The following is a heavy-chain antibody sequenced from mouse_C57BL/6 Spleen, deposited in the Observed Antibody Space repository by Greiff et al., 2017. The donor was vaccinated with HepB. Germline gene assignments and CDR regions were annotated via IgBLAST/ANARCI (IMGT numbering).Heavy chain of an antibody. D-gene: IGHD1-1*01. CDR2: IYPGDGDT. J-gene: IGHJ4*01. CDR1: GYAFSSSW. V-gene: IGHV1-82*01. CDR3: ARSLLLRSSMDY. Sequence: VKLQESGPELVKPGASVKISCKASGYAFSSSWMNWVKQRPGKGLEWIGRIYPGDGDTNYNGKFKGKATLTADKSSSTAYMQLSSLTSEDSAVYFCARSLLLRSSMDYWGQGTSVTVSS.